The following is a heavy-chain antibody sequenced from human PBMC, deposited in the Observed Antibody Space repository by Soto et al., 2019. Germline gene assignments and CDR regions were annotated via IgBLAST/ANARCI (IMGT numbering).Heavy chain of an antibody. J-gene: IGHJ4*02. CDR3: ARRPSWLRFDY. CDR2: INHSGST. CDR1: GGSFSGYY. V-gene: IGHV4-34*01. Sequence: SETLSLTCAVYGGSFSGYYWSWIRQPPGKGLEWIGEINHSGSTNYNPSLKSRVTISVDTSKNQFSLKLSSVTAADTAVYYCARRPSWLRFDYWGQGTLLTVS. D-gene: IGHD5-12*01.